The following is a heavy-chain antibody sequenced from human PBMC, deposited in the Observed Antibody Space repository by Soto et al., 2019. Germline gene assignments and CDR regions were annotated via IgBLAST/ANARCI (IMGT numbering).Heavy chain of an antibody. D-gene: IGHD6-13*01. CDR2: ISYDGSNK. Sequence: GGSLRLSCAASGFTFSSYAMHWVRQAPGKGLEWVAVISYDGSNKYYADSVKGRFTISRDNSKNTLYLQMNSLRAEDTAVYYCARDAGAAAGLGSYVWGYYYYGMDVWGQGTTVTVSS. V-gene: IGHV3-30-3*01. CDR1: GFTFSSYA. J-gene: IGHJ6*02. CDR3: ARDAGAAAGLGSYVWGYYYYGMDV.